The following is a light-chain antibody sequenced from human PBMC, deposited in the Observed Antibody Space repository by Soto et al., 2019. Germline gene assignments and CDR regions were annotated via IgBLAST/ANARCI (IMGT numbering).Light chain of an antibody. CDR3: QQSYITPWT. J-gene: IGKJ1*01. CDR2: AAS. Sequence: DIQMTQSPSSLSASVGDRVTITCRASQSITKYLNWYQQTAGKAPKLLIYAASSLQSGVPSRFSGSASGTEYTLTISSLQPEDFATYYCQQSYITPWTFGQGTKVEVK. V-gene: IGKV1-39*01. CDR1: QSITKY.